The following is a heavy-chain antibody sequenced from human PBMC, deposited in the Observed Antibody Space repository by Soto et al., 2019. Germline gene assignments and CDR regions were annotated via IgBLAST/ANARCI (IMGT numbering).Heavy chain of an antibody. CDR1: GFVFNSYS. CDR2: TSYNGNTQ. CDR3: ARVKASGWLNWFDP. V-gene: IGHV3-30-3*01. Sequence: GGSLRLSCAASGFVFNSYSIHWVRQAPGKGLEWVAVTSYNGNTQYYGDSVKGRFIVSRDNSKNTVYLQMNYLRVDDTAVYYCARVKASGWLNWFDPWGQGTLVTVSS. D-gene: IGHD6-19*01. J-gene: IGHJ5*02.